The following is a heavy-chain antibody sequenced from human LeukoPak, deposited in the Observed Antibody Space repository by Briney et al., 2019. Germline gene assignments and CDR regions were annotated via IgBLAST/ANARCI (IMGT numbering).Heavy chain of an antibody. CDR1: GGSISSYY. CDR2: ICTSGST. D-gene: IGHD2-2*02. J-gene: IGHJ6*03. CDR3: ARLPAAISSAGYYYYYMDV. V-gene: IGHV4-4*07. Sequence: SETLSLTCTVSGGSISSYYWSWIRQPAGKGLEWIGRICTSGSTNYNPSLKSRVTMSVDTSKNQFSLKLSSVTAADTAVYYCARLPAAISSAGYYYYYMDVWGKGTTVTVSS.